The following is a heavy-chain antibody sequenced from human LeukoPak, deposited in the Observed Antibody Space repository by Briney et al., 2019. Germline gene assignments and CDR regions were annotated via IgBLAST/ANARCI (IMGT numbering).Heavy chain of an antibody. CDR2: INHSGST. D-gene: IGHD5-12*01. Sequence: PSETLSLTCAVYGGSFSGYYWSWIRQPPGKGLEWIGEINHSGSTNYNPSLKSRVTISVDTSKNQFSLKLSSVTAADTAVYYCARVTGYMVEDYFDYWGQGTLVTVSS. CDR1: GGSFSGYY. J-gene: IGHJ4*02. CDR3: ARVTGYMVEDYFDY. V-gene: IGHV4-34*01.